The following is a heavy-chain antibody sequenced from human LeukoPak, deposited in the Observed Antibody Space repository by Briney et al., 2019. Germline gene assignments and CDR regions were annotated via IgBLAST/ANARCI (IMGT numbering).Heavy chain of an antibody. V-gene: IGHV3-53*05. Sequence: GGSLRLSCAASGFTVSSNYMSWVRQAPGKGLEWVSVIYSGGSTYYADSVKGRFTISRDNSKNTLSLQMNSLRAEDTAVYYCAKDSSVWSFDYWGQGTLVTVSS. J-gene: IGHJ4*02. CDR3: AKDSSVWSFDY. CDR1: GFTVSSNY. D-gene: IGHD6-19*01. CDR2: IYSGGST.